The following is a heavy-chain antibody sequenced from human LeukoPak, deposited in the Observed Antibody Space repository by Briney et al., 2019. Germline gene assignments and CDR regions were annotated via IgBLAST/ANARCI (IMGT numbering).Heavy chain of an antibody. Sequence: GGSLTLSCTASGFTVSTNYMNWVRQAPGKGLEWVAVIDIGDNTYNADAVKGRFTISRDHSKNTLYLQVNSLRAEDTAVYYCARDATYVYGDYDEAFDLWGQGTMVTVAS. CDR3: ARDATYVYGDYDEAFDL. V-gene: IGHV3-53*01. J-gene: IGHJ3*01. D-gene: IGHD2-21*01. CDR1: GFTVSTNY. CDR2: IDIGDNT.